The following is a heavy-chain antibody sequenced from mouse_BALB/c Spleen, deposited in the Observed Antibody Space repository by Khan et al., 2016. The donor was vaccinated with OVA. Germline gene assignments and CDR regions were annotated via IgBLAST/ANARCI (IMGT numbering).Heavy chain of an antibody. Sequence: EVELVESGGGLVKSGGSLKLSCAASGFTFSNYAMSWVRQTPEKRLEWVASISSGGSTYYSDSVKGRFTISRDNARNILYLPMSSLGSEDTAIYSCARDYWFTYWGQGTLVTVSA. V-gene: IGHV5-6-5*01. CDR3: ARDYWFTY. CDR2: ISSGGST. J-gene: IGHJ3*01. CDR1: GFTFSNYA.